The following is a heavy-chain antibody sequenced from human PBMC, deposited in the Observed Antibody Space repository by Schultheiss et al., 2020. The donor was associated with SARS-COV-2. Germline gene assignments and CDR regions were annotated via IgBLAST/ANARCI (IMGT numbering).Heavy chain of an antibody. CDR3: ARDPSRDDELGDFDY. J-gene: IGHJ4*02. CDR2: ISSSSSYT. CDR1: GFTFSDYY. V-gene: IGHV3-11*06. D-gene: IGHD5-24*01. Sequence: GGSLRLSCAASGFTFSDYYMSWIRQAPGKGLEWVSYISSSSSYTNYADSVKGRFTISRDNAKNSLYLQMNSLRAEDTAVYYCARDPSRDDELGDFDYWGQGTLVTVSS.